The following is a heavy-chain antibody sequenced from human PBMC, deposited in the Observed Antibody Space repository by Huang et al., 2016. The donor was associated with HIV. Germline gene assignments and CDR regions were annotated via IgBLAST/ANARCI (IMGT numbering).Heavy chain of an antibody. J-gene: IGHJ4*02. Sequence: QVQLQESGPGLVKPSETLSLTCTVSGGSISTHYWSWIRQPPGKGLEGIGSIDYSGRTNDSPSRKSRVTILLDTSKNQFSLGVNSVTAADTAMYDCARDHHDFWRGYRRMYFFDHWGQGTLVTVSS. CDR3: ARDHHDFWRGYRRMYFFDH. V-gene: IGHV4-59*11. CDR2: IDYSGRT. CDR1: GGSISTHY. D-gene: IGHD3-3*01.